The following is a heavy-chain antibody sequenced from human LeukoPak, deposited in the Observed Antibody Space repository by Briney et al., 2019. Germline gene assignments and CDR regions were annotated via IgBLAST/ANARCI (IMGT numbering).Heavy chain of an antibody. V-gene: IGHV1-46*01. CDR2: INPSGGST. Sequence: ASVKVSCKASGYTFTSYYMHWVRQAPGQGLEWMGIINPSGGSTSYAQKFQGRVTMTRDTSTSTVYMELSSLRSEDTAVYYCARDSHCSGGSCYDYYFDYWGQGTLVTVSS. CDR3: ARDSHCSGGSCYDYYFDY. D-gene: IGHD2-15*01. J-gene: IGHJ4*02. CDR1: GYTFTSYY.